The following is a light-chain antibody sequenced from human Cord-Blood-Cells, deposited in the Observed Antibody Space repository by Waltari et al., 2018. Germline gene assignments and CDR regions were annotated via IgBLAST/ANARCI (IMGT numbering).Light chain of an antibody. CDR3: QQRYSTPPIT. Sequence: IQMPQSPSSLSASVADRVTITCRASQGITSYLNWYQQKPGKAPKLLIYAASRLQSGVPSRFCGSGSGTDYTLTISSLQPEDFATYYCQQRYSTPPITFGGGTKVEIK. CDR2: AAS. V-gene: IGKV1-39*01. CDR1: QGITSY. J-gene: IGKJ4*01.